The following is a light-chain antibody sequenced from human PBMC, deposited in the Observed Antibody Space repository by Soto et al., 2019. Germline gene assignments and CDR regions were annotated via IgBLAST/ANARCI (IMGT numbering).Light chain of an antibody. Sequence: QSSLTQPASVSGSPRQSITISCTGTSSDVGGYNYVSWYQQHPGKAPKLMIYEVNNRPSGVSNRFSGSKSGNTASLTVSGLQAEDEADYYCSSYTSGSTGVFGGGTKVTVL. CDR2: EVN. V-gene: IGLV2-14*01. J-gene: IGLJ3*02. CDR3: SSYTSGSTGV. CDR1: SSDVGGYNY.